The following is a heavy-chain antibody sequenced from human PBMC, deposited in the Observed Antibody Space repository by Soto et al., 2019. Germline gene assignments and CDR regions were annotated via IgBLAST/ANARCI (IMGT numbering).Heavy chain of an antibody. CDR1: GGTFSSYT. Sequence: QVQLVQSGAEVKKPGSSVKVSCKASGGTFSSYTISWVRQAPGQGLEWMGRIIPILGIANYAQKFQGRVTITADKSTSTADMELSSLRSEDTAVYYCARGYSSGWSGDWFDPWGQGTLVTVSS. J-gene: IGHJ5*02. V-gene: IGHV1-69*02. D-gene: IGHD6-19*01. CDR3: ARGYSSGWSGDWFDP. CDR2: IIPILGIA.